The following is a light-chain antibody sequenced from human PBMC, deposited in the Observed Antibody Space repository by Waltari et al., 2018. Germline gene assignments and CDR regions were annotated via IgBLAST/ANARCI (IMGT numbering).Light chain of an antibody. CDR1: TSNIGNEY. V-gene: IGLV1-51*01. Sequence: QSVLTQPPSVSATPGQKVTISCSGSTSNIGNEYVSWYQQLPRTAPKLLIYRNDNRPSGIPDRFSGSKSGTSATLGITGLQTGDEAHDYCGAWDSSVSAYVFGTGTEVTVL. CDR3: GAWDSSVSAYV. CDR2: RND. J-gene: IGLJ1*01.